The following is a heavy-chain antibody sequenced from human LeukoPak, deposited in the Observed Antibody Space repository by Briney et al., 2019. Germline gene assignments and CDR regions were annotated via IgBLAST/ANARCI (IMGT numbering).Heavy chain of an antibody. J-gene: IGHJ4*02. CDR3: AKDRMVRGVPDY. CDR2: IIPILGIA. Sequence: SVKVSCKASGGTFSSYAISWVRQAPGQGLEWMGRIIPILGIANYAQKFQGRVTITADKSTSTAYMELSSLRSEDTAVYYCAKDRMVRGVPDYWGQGTLVTVSS. CDR1: GGTFSSYA. D-gene: IGHD3-10*01. V-gene: IGHV1-69*04.